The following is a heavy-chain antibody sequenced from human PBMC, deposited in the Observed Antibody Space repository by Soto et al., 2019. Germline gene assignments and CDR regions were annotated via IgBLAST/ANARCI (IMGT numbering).Heavy chain of an antibody. CDR3: TTGREVVVPVFDY. CDR2: IKSKTDGGTT. J-gene: IGHJ4*02. Sequence: EVQLVESGGGLVKPGGSLRLSCAASGFTFSNAWMSWVRQAPGKGLEWVGRIKSKTDGGTTDYAAPVKGRFTISRDDSKNTLYLQMNSLKTEDTAVYYCTTGREVVVPVFDYWGQGTLVTVSS. V-gene: IGHV3-15*01. D-gene: IGHD2-2*01. CDR1: GFTFSNAW.